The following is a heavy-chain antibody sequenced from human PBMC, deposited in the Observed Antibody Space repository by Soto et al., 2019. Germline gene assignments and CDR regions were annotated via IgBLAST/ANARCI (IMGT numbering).Heavy chain of an antibody. Sequence: QEHLVQSGAEVKKPGASVTVSCKASGYLFSTYSVHWVRHAPGQALQWMGVIDPSDGSTIYAQQYHYRTTLPRDTSARTALFGLPALTSADTAISSCTRRFVTRHLPNHFYSGVDVWGQGTTVSASS. CDR3: TRRFVTRHLPNHFYSGVDV. V-gene: IGHV1-46*01. J-gene: IGHJ6*02. CDR1: GYLFSTYS. CDR2: IDPSDGST.